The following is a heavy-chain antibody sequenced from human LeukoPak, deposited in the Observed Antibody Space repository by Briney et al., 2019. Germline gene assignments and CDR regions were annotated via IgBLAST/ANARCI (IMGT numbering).Heavy chain of an antibody. CDR1: GFAFSTYG. CDR3: ARDRSSGYSGSFDY. V-gene: IGHV3-48*01. Sequence: GGSLRLSCAASGFAFSTYGMNWVRQAPGKGLEWVSYSSSSSTIYYADSVKGRFTISRDNAKNSLFLQMNSLRAEDSAVYYCARDRSSGYSGSFDYWGQGILVTVSS. J-gene: IGHJ4*02. D-gene: IGHD3-22*01. CDR2: SSSSSTI.